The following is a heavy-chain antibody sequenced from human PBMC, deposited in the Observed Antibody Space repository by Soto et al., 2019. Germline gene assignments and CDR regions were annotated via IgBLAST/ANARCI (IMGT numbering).Heavy chain of an antibody. J-gene: IGHJ2*01. CDR2: IWNDGTKE. D-gene: IGHD6-13*01. CDR1: GFVYSTYA. CDR3: VRGIPSQYSSNWLYWYFDL. Sequence: VQLVESGGGVVQPGRSLRLSFAASGFVYSTYAMHWVRLSPGKGRGGVALIWNDGTKEYYVDSVKGRFTISRDNSQNTLNLQMDSLRAEDTAVYFCVRGIPSQYSSNWLYWYFDLWGRGTQVTVSS. V-gene: IGHV3-33*01.